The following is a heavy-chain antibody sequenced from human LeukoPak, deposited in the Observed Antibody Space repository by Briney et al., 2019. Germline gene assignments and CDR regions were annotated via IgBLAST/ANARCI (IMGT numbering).Heavy chain of an antibody. J-gene: IGHJ1*01. Sequence: ASVKVSCKASGYTFTGYYMHWVRQAPGQGLEWMGWINPNSGGTNYAQKFQGWVTMTRDTSISTAYMELSRLRSDDTAVYYCARGVRSRGWRYFQHWGQGTLVTVAS. V-gene: IGHV1-2*04. CDR1: GYTFTGYY. CDR2: INPNSGGT. CDR3: ARGVRSRGWRYFQH. D-gene: IGHD6-19*01.